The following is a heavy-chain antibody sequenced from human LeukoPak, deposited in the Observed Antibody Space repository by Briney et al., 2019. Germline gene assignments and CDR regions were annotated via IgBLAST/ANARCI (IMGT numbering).Heavy chain of an antibody. V-gene: IGHV1-2*02. CDR2: INPNSGGT. D-gene: IGHD4-17*01. CDR1: GYTFTGYD. Sequence: ASVKVSCKASGYTFTGYDMHWVRQAPGQGLEWMGWINPNSGGTNYAQKFQGRVTMTRDTSISTAYMELSRLRSDDPAVYYCARVGTTVTTFDYWGQGTLVTVSS. J-gene: IGHJ4*02. CDR3: ARVGTTVTTFDY.